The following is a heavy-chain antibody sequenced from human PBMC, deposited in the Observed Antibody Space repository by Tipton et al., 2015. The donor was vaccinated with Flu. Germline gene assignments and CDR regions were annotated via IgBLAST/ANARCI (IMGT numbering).Heavy chain of an antibody. Sequence: VQLVQSGGGVVQPGRSLRLSCAASGFTFSSYGMHWVRQAPGKGLEWVAVISYDGSNKYYADSVKGRFTISRDSSKNTLYLQMNSLRAEDTAVYYCAKDLDYGGNSGPFYFDYWGQGTLVTVSS. D-gene: IGHD4-23*01. CDR1: GFTFSSYG. CDR3: AKDLDYGGNSGPFYFDY. V-gene: IGHV3-30*18. CDR2: ISYDGSNK. J-gene: IGHJ4*02.